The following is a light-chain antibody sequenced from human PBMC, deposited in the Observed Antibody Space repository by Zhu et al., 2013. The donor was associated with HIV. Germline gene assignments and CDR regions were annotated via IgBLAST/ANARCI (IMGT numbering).Light chain of an antibody. CDR2: GAS. J-gene: IGKJ5*01. CDR3: QQYNNWPPIT. Sequence: EIVMTQSPATLSVSPGERATLSCRASQSVRSNLAWYQQKPGQAPRLLIYGASTRTTGVPARFSGSGSGTDFTLTISKLEPEDFAVYFCQQYNNWPPITFGQGTRLEIK. CDR1: QSVRSN. V-gene: IGKV3-15*01.